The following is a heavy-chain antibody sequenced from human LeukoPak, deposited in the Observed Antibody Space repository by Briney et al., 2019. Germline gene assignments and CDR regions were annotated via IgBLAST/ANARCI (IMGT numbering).Heavy chain of an antibody. J-gene: IGHJ4*02. D-gene: IGHD6-13*01. V-gene: IGHV3-30*18. CDR2: ISYDGSKK. Sequence: GRSLRLSCVASGFAFSSYGIHWVRQAPGKGLEWVALISYDGSKKYYADSVKGRFTISRDNSNSMVQLQMNSLRDEDTAVYYCAKSGSSSWYLDYWGQGTLVTVSS. CDR1: GFAFSSYG. CDR3: AKSGSSSWYLDY.